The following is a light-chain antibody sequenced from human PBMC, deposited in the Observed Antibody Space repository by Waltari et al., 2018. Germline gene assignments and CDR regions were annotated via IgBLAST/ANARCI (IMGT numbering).Light chain of an antibody. J-gene: IGKJ2*01. Sequence: DIQMTQSPSSLSASVGDRVTITCRASQSISTYLNWYQQKPGKAPKLLIYGASNSQSGVPSRFSGSGSGTDFTLTISSLQAEDVAVYYCQQYYDTLLYTFGQGTKLEI. CDR3: QQYYDTLLYT. V-gene: IGKV1-39*01. CDR1: QSISTY. CDR2: GAS.